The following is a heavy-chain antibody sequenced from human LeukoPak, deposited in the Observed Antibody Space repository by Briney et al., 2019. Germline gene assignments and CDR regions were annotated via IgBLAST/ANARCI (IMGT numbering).Heavy chain of an antibody. CDR2: IYYSGTT. D-gene: IGHD3-16*02. CDR3: ARGPNYVWGSYRYFDY. V-gene: IGHV4-30-4*01. Sequence: PSETLSLTCTVSGASISSGDYYWSWIRQPPGKGLEWIGYIYYSGTTNYNPSLKTRVTISVDTSKNQFPLKLSSVTAADTAVYYCARGPNYVWGSYRYFDYWGQGILVTVSS. CDR1: GASISSGDYY. J-gene: IGHJ4*02.